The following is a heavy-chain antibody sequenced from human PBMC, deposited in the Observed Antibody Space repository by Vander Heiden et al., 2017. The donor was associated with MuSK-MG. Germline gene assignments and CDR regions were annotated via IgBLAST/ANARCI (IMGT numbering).Heavy chain of an antibody. Sequence: QVQLQESGPGLVKPSATLSLTCTVSGGSINSYYWSWIRQPPGKGLERIGSVYYRGGTNYTPSRKSRVTIAVDTSENQFSLRLSSVTAADTAVYYCARVERRVAVAASFDYWGQGTLVTVSS. CDR1: GGSINSYY. J-gene: IGHJ4*02. V-gene: IGHV4-59*01. D-gene: IGHD6-19*01. CDR2: VYYRGGT. CDR3: ARVERRVAVAASFDY.